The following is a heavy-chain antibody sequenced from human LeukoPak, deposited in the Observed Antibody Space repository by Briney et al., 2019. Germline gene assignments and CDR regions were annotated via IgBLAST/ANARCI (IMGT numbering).Heavy chain of an antibody. V-gene: IGHV1-3*01. CDR1: GYTFTGYA. Sequence: ASVKVSCKASGYTFTGYAMHWVRQAPGQRLEWMGWINAGNGNTKYSQKFRGRVTITRDTSASTAYMELSSLRSEDTAVYYCASSVLRQYCTNGVCYAPDYWGQGTLVTVSS. CDR3: ASSVLRQYCTNGVCYAPDY. D-gene: IGHD2-8*01. CDR2: INAGNGNT. J-gene: IGHJ4*02.